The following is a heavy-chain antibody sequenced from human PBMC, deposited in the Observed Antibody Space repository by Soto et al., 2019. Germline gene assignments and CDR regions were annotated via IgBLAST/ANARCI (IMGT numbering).Heavy chain of an antibody. D-gene: IGHD2-8*01. V-gene: IGHV1-18*01. CDR3: ARGAYCTNGVCYQGWFDP. J-gene: IGHJ5*02. CDR1: GYTFTSYG. CDR2: ISAYNGNT. Sequence: QVQLVQSGAEVKKPGASVKVSCKASGYTFTSYGISWVRQAPGQGLEWMGWISAYNGNTNCAQKLQGRVTMTTDTSTSTAYMELRSLRSDDTAVYYCARGAYCTNGVCYQGWFDPWGQGTLVTVSS.